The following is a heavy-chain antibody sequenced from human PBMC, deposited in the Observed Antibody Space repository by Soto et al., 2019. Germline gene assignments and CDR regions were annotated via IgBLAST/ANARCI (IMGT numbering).Heavy chain of an antibody. V-gene: IGHV5-10-1*01. CDR3: ARHPASGVVFKYGIDP. Sequence: GESLKISCKGSGYSFTSYWISWVRQMPGKGLEWMGRIDPSDSYTNYSPSFQGHVTISADKSISTAYLQWSSLKASDTAMYYCARHPASGVVFKYGIDPWGQGTLVTVSS. J-gene: IGHJ5*02. CDR1: GYSFTSYW. D-gene: IGHD3-3*01. CDR2: IDPSDSYT.